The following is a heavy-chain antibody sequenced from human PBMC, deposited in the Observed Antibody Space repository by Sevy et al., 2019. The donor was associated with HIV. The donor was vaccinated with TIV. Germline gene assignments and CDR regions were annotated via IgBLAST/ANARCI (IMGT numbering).Heavy chain of an antibody. Sequence: GGYLRLSCAASTFTFGHYAMHWVRQAPGKGLQWVAGISYEGSNEYYPDAVKGRLTISRDNSKNTLNLEMNNLRVEDTALYYCARDWGTPPTAILYYFDFWGQGIPVTVSS. CDR1: TFTFGHYA. D-gene: IGHD3-16*01. V-gene: IGHV3-30*04. CDR3: ARDWGTPPTAILYYFDF. CDR2: ISYEGSNE. J-gene: IGHJ4*02.